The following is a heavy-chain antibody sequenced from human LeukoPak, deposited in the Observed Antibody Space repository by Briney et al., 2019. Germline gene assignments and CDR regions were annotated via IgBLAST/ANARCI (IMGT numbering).Heavy chain of an antibody. CDR2: ISASGDTT. V-gene: IGHV3-23*01. Sequence: GGSLSLACAASGFTFRSYAMSWVRQAPGKGLEWISSISASGDTTYYVDSVKGRFTISRDNSRSTLSLQMNSLRAEDTAVYYCASNWNLDSWGQGTLVTVSS. CDR3: ASNWNLDS. D-gene: IGHD1-20*01. CDR1: GFTFRSYA. J-gene: IGHJ4*02.